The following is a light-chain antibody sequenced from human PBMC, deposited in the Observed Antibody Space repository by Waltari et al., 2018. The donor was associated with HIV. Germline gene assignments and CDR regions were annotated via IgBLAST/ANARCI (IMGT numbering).Light chain of an antibody. Sequence: DIQMNQSPSTLSASVGDRVTITCRASQSIGTWLAWYQQKPGKAPKLLIYKASNLETGVPSRFSGSRSATEFTLTISSLQPDDFATYYCQHFNGDFTFGPGTKVDIK. J-gene: IGKJ3*01. CDR1: QSIGTW. CDR2: KAS. V-gene: IGKV1-5*03. CDR3: QHFNGDFT.